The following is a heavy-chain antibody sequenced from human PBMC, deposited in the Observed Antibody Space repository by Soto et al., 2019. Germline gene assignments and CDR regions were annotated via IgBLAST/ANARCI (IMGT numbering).Heavy chain of an antibody. CDR1: GGSISSSNW. J-gene: IGHJ5*02. D-gene: IGHD4-17*01. V-gene: IGHV4-4*02. CDR2: IYHSGST. Sequence: QVQLQESGPGLVKPSGTLSLTCAVSGGSISSSNWWSWVRQPPGKGLEWIGEIYHSGSTNYNPSLQSRVTISVDKSKSQFSLKLSSVTAADTAVYYCASVPTVTTGRDWFDPWGQGTLVTVSS. CDR3: ASVPTVTTGRDWFDP.